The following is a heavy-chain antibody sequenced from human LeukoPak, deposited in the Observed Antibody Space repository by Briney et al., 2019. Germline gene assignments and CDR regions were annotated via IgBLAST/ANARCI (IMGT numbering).Heavy chain of an antibody. Sequence: KTSETLSLTCTVSGGSISSYYWSWIRQPPGKGLEWIGYIYYSGSTNYNPSLKSRVTISVDTSKNQFSLKLSSVTAADTAVYYCARAEWELRAPFDYWGQGTLVTVSS. V-gene: IGHV4-59*01. CDR1: GGSISSYY. D-gene: IGHD1-26*01. CDR3: ARAEWELRAPFDY. J-gene: IGHJ4*02. CDR2: IYYSGST.